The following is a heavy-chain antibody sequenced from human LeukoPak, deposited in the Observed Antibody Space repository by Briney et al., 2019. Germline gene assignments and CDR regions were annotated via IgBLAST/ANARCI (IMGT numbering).Heavy chain of an antibody. V-gene: IGHV3-23*01. J-gene: IGHJ4*02. D-gene: IGHD2-2*01. Sequence: GGSLRLSCAASGFTFTNYAMSWVRQAPGKGLAWVSTITGGAVSTYYAGSVKGRFTISRDNSRNTLFLQMNSLRAEDTAIYYCAKVPAAYCSSTSCYLDYWGQGTLVTVSS. CDR2: ITGGAVST. CDR3: AKVPAAYCSSTSCYLDY. CDR1: GFTFTNYA.